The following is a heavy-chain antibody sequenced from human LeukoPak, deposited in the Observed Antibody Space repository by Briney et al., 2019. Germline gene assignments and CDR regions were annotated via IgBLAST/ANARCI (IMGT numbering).Heavy chain of an antibody. Sequence: SETLSLTCTVSGGSISSYYWSWIRQPPGKGLEWIGYIYYSGSTNYNPSLKSRVTISVDTSKNQFSLKLSSVTAADTAVYYCASTLYGDYVQAFDPWGQGTLLTVSS. V-gene: IGHV4-59*01. CDR1: GGSISSYY. CDR3: ASTLYGDYVQAFDP. J-gene: IGHJ5*02. CDR2: IYYSGST. D-gene: IGHD4-17*01.